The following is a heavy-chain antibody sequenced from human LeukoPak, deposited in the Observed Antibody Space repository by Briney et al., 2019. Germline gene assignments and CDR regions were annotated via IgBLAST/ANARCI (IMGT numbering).Heavy chain of an antibody. CDR3: ANTATYSFYYIDV. J-gene: IGHJ6*03. Sequence: SETLSLTCVVSGYSISSGYYWGWIRQPPGKVLEWIGSIYHGGNTYYNPSLKSRVTISVDTSKNQFSLKLSSVTAADTAVYYCANTATYSFYYIDVWGKGTTVTFS. CDR2: IYHGGNT. CDR1: GYSISSGYY. V-gene: IGHV4-38-2*01.